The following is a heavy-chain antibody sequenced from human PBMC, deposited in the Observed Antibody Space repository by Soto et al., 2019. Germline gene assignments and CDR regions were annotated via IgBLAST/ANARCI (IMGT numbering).Heavy chain of an antibody. CDR2: IRSDGDTT. CDR1: GFTFSSNG. V-gene: IGHV3-23*01. Sequence: EVQVLESGGGLVQPGGSLRLSCAASGFTFSSNGMNWVRQAPAKGLGWVSGIRSDGDTTYNADSVKGRFTVSRDTSKNTVYRQRNSRRVEDPALYYCAKGEGVGAAPDGANCWGKGTLVTVS. J-gene: IGHJ4*02. D-gene: IGHD1-26*01. CDR3: AKGEGVGAAPDGANC.